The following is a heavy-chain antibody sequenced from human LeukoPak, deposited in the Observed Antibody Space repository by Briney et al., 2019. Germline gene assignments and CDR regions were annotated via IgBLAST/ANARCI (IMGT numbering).Heavy chain of an antibody. CDR3: ARSNIVTGYGGGSDLYNWFDP. CDR1: GYTFSNYG. V-gene: IGHV1-18*01. D-gene: IGHD3-9*01. J-gene: IGHJ5*02. CDR2: ISAYNGNT. Sequence: ASVKVSCKASGYTFSNYGISWVRQAPGQGLEWMGWISAYNGNTNYAQKLQGRVTMTTDTSTSTAYMELRSLRSDDTAVYYCARSNIVTGYGGGSDLYNWFDPWGQGTLVTVSS.